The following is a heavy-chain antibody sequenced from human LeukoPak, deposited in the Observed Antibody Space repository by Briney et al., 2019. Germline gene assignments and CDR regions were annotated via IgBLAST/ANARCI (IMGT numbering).Heavy chain of an antibody. D-gene: IGHD3-22*01. CDR2: ISSSGSTM. Sequence: PGGSLRLSCAASGFTFSDYYMNWIRQAPGKGLEWISHISSSGSTMYNADSVKGRFTISRDNAKNSVYLQMNSLRAEDTAVYYCAKGYYDSSGQGPFDYWGQGTLVTVSS. CDR3: AKGYYDSSGQGPFDY. CDR1: GFTFSDYY. V-gene: IGHV3-11*01. J-gene: IGHJ4*02.